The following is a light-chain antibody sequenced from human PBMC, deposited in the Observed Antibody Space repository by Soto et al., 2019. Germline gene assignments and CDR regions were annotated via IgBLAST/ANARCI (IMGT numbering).Light chain of an antibody. V-gene: IGLV2-23*01. CDR2: EGS. CDR1: SSDVGSYNL. Sequence: QSVLAQRASVSGSPGQSITISCTGSSSDVGSYNLVSWYQQHPGKAPKLMIYEGSKRPSGVSNRFSGSKSGNTASLTISGLQAEDEADYYCCSYAGSSTVVFGGGTKVTVL. CDR3: CSYAGSSTVV. J-gene: IGLJ2*01.